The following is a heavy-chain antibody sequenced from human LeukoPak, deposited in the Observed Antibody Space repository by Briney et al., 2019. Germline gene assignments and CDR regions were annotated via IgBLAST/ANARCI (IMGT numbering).Heavy chain of an antibody. Sequence: PSQTLSLTCTVSGGSISSGGYYWSWIRQPPGKGLEWIGYIYYSGSTHYNPSLKSRVTISMDTSKNQFSLKVNSVTAADTAVYYCASLMSGYSYGFSFWDYWGQGTLVTVSS. V-gene: IGHV4-30-4*08. CDR1: GGSISSGGYY. J-gene: IGHJ4*02. CDR3: ASLMSGYSYGFSFWDY. D-gene: IGHD5-18*01. CDR2: IYYSGST.